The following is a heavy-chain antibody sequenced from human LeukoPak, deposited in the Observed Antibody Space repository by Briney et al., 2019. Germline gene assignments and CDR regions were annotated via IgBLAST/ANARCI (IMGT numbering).Heavy chain of an antibody. Sequence: PGGSLRLSRAASGFTFSSYWMHWVRQAPGKGLVWVSRITSDGSSTSYADSVKGRFTISRDNAKNTLYLQMNSLRAEDTAVYYCARDGGDDAFDIWGQGTMVTVSS. CDR2: ITSDGSST. CDR1: GFTFSSYW. CDR3: ARDGGDDAFDI. D-gene: IGHD3-10*01. V-gene: IGHV3-74*01. J-gene: IGHJ3*02.